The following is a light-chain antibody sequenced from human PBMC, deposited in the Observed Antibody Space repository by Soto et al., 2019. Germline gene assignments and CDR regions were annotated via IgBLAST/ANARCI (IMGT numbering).Light chain of an antibody. CDR2: DNN. V-gene: IGLV1-51*01. CDR3: ETWDTSLNAVV. CDR1: SSNIGKNY. J-gene: IGLJ3*02. Sequence: QSVLTQPPSVSAAPGQKVTIPCSGNSSNIGKNYVSWYLQFPGTAPKLLIYDNNQRPSGIPDRFSGSRSATSATLGITGLQAGDEADYYCETWDTSLNAVVFGGGTQLTVL.